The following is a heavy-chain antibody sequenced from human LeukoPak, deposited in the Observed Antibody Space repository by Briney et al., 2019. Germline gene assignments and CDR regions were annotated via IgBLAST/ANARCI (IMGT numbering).Heavy chain of an antibody. CDR1: GFTFTTYT. CDR3: ARERAFYYFDF. Sequence: GGSLRLSCAASGFTFTTYTIYWVRQAPGKGLEYVSAVVGNGGTTYYANSVKGRFIISRDNSKNTVYLQMGSLRAEDTAVYYCARERAFYYFDFWGPGTLVTVSS. V-gene: IGHV3-64*01. CDR2: VVGNGGTT. J-gene: IGHJ4*02.